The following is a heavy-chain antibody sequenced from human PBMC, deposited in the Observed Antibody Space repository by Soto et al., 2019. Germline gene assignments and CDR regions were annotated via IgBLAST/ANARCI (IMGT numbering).Heavy chain of an antibody. J-gene: IGHJ1*01. CDR1: GGSISRYY. D-gene: IGHD2-2*01. Sequence: PSETLSLTCTVSGGSISRYYWSWIRQPPGKGLEWIGYIYYSGSTNYNPSLKSRVTISVDTSKNQFSLKLSSVTAADTAVYYCAREGCSSTSCYAPYFQHWGQGTLVTSPQ. CDR3: AREGCSSTSCYAPYFQH. CDR2: IYYSGST. V-gene: IGHV4-59*01.